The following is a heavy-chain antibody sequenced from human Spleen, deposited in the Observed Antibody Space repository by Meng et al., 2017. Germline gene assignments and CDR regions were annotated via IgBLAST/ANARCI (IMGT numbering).Heavy chain of an antibody. V-gene: IGHV1-18*04. CDR2: ISAYNGNT. Sequence: ASVKVSCKPSGYNFPDYYIHWVRRAPGQGLEWMGWISAYNGNTNYAQKLQGRVTMTTDTSTSTAYMGLRSLRSDDTAVYYCARGSRYSSSWYEPFDYWGQGTLVTVSS. CDR1: GYNFPDYY. CDR3: ARGSRYSSSWYEPFDY. J-gene: IGHJ4*02. D-gene: IGHD6-13*01.